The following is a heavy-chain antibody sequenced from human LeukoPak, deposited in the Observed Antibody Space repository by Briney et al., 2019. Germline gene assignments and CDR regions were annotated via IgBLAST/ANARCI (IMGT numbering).Heavy chain of an antibody. D-gene: IGHD6-13*01. CDR1: GFTFSSYA. Sequence: PGGSLRLSCAASGFTFSSYAMSWVRQAPGKGLEWVSAISGSGGSTYYADSVKGRFTISRDNSKNTLYLQMNSLRAEDTAVYYCAKGHSSSWYPHYFDYWGQGTLVTVSS. V-gene: IGHV3-23*01. J-gene: IGHJ4*02. CDR2: ISGSGGST. CDR3: AKGHSSSWYPHYFDY.